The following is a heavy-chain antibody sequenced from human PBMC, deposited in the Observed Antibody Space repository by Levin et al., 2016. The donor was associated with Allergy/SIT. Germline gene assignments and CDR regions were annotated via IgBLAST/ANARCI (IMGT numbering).Heavy chain of an antibody. CDR3: ARDGEVDTTVFYHGMDV. CDR2: IIPAFGIA. CDR1: GGTLNNWT. J-gene: IGHJ6*01. Sequence: SVKVSCKSSGGTLNNWTLSWVRQAPGQGLEWMGGIIPAFGIASYAQKFQGRVTITADGSRSTVHMELISLRSDDTAMYYCARDGEVDTTVFYHGMDVWGQGTTVTVSS. V-gene: IGHV1-69*13. D-gene: IGHD5-12*01.